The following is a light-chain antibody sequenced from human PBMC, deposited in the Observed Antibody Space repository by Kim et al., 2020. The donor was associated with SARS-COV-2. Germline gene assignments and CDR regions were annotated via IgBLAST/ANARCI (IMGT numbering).Light chain of an antibody. CDR2: KVS. CDR3: MQGTHWPFS. V-gene: IGKV2-30*01. Sequence: PASISCGSSQSLVYSDGNIYLNWFHQRPGQSPRRLIYKVSNRDSGVPDRFSCSGSGTDFTLQIIRVEAYDVGVYYCMQGTHWPFSFGPGTKVYIK. J-gene: IGKJ3*01. CDR1: QSLVYSDGNIY.